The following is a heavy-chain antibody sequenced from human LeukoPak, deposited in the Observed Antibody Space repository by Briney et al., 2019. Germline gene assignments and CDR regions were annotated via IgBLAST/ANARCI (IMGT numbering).Heavy chain of an antibody. CDR1: GGSISSYY. J-gene: IGHJ4*02. Sequence: SETLSLTGTGSGGSISSYYWSWIRQPAGKGLEWIGRIYTSGSTNYNPSLRSRVTMSVETSKNPFSVKLSAVTAADTAVYYCARDGGENFDYWRQGPLVTVSS. D-gene: IGHD2-21*01. V-gene: IGHV4-4*07. CDR3: ARDGGENFDY. CDR2: IYTSGST.